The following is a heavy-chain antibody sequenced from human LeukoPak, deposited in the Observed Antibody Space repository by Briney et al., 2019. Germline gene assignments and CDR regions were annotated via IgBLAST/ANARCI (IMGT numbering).Heavy chain of an antibody. CDR2: FDPEDGET. CDR1: GYTLTELS. Sequence: ASMKVSCKVSGYTLTELSMHWVRQAPGKGLEWMGGFDPEDGETIYAQKFQARVTMTEDTSTDTAYMELSSLRSEDTAVYYCATDLLGELRAFDIWGQGTMVTVSS. J-gene: IGHJ3*02. V-gene: IGHV1-24*01. CDR3: ATDLLGELRAFDI. D-gene: IGHD1-26*01.